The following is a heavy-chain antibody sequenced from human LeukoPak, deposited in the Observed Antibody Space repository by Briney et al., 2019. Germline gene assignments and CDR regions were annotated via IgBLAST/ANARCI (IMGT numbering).Heavy chain of an antibody. CDR1: GFTVSSNY. D-gene: IGHD5-24*01. CDR3: TTDPNLATSNYYSYMDV. J-gene: IGHJ6*03. CDR2: IKSKTAGGTT. V-gene: IGHV3-15*01. Sequence: GGSLRLSCAASGFTVSSNYMSWVRQAPGKGLEWVGRIKSKTAGGTTDYAAPVQGRFTISRDDSKNTLYLQMNSLKTEDTAVYYCTTDPNLATSNYYSYMDVWGKGTTVTVSS.